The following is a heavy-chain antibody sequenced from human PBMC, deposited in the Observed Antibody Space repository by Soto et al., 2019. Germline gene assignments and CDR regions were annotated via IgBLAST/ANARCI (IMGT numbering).Heavy chain of an antibody. CDR2: INHSGST. Sequence: SETLSLTCAVSGGSIISSNWWSWVRQPPGKGLEWIGEINHSGSTNYNPSLKSRVTISVDTSKNQFSLKLSSVTAADTAVYYCARVSPARPSMVREDEKWGQGTLVTVSS. D-gene: IGHD3-10*01. CDR3: ARVSPARPSMVREDEK. V-gene: IGHV4-4*02. CDR1: GGSIISSNW. J-gene: IGHJ4*02.